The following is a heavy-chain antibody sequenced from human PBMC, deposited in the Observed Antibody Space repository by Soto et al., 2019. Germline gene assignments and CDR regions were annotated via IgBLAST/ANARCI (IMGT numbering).Heavy chain of an antibody. CDR3: ARDGGRHAGGIDY. CDR1: GGTFSSYS. V-gene: IGHV1-69*01. CDR2: IIPIFGTA. J-gene: IGHJ4*02. D-gene: IGHD1-26*01. Sequence: QVQLVQSGAEVKKPGSSVKVSCKASGGTFSSYSINWVRQAPGQGLEWMGEIIPIFGTANYAQKFQGRVTITADESTSTAYMELSSMRSEDTAVYYCARDGGRHAGGIDYWGQGTLVTVSS.